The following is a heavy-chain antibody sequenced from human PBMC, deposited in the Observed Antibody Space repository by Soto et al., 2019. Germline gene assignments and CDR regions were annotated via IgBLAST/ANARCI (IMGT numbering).Heavy chain of an antibody. J-gene: IGHJ6*02. V-gene: IGHV1-18*01. CDR2: ISTYNGNT. D-gene: IGHD5-18*01. Sequence: QMQLVQSGAEVKRPGASVKVSCKTSGYTFSSYGMVWVRQAPGQGLEWMGWISTYNGNTDYAQDLQGRLTMTTDTLTSSVYMELTSLTYDDTAVYYCATGGHNDGYNFYHGMDVWGQGTTVTV. CDR1: GYTFSSYG. CDR3: ATGGHNDGYNFYHGMDV.